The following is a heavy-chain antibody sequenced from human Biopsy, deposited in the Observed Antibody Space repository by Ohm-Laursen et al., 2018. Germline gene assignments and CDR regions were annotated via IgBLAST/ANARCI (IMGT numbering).Heavy chain of an antibody. V-gene: IGHV4-59*11. CDR3: AKGITVYGVVLPYYFDD. J-gene: IGHJ4*02. D-gene: IGHD3-3*01. CDR2: FYGSGNT. CDR1: GASFSSHY. Sequence: SETLSLTCTVSGASFSSHYWSWIRQPPGKGLEWLGYFYGSGNTYYNPSLKSRVTISVDPSKNQFSLKLNAVTAADTAVYYCAKGITVYGVVLPYYFDDWGQGTLVTVSS.